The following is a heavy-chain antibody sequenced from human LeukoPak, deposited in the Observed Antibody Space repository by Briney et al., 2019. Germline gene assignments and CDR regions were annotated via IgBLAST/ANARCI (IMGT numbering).Heavy chain of an antibody. CDR1: SYSISISYY. J-gene: IGHJ6*03. D-gene: IGHD1-14*01. V-gene: IGHV4-38-2*02. CDR2: IYHSGST. Sequence: SSETLSLTCTVSSYSISISYYWGWVRQPPGKGLEWIGSIYHSGSTYYNPSLKSRVTISVDTSKNQFSLKLSSVTAADTAVYYCARAHRVYVTSYNRYYYHMDVWGKGTTVTVSS. CDR3: ARAHRVYVTSYNRYYYHMDV.